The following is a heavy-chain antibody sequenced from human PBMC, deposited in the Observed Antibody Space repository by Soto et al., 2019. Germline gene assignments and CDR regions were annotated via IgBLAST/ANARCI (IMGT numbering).Heavy chain of an antibody. Sequence: ASVKVSCKASGYTFTGYYMHWVRQAPGQGLEWMGWINPNSGGTNHAQKLQGRVTMTTDTSTSTAYMELRSLRSDDTAVYYCARSSGYKDYFDYWGQGTLVTVSS. V-gene: IGHV1-2*02. CDR1: GYTFTGYY. J-gene: IGHJ4*02. D-gene: IGHD5-12*01. CDR3: ARSSGYKDYFDY. CDR2: INPNSGGT.